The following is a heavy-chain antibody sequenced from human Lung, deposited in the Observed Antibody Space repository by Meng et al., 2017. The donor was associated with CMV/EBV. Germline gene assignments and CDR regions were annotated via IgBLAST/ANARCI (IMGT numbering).Heavy chain of an antibody. V-gene: IGHV3-21*01. CDR3: ARDGSFWSGYYAPVAFDI. Sequence: GESLKISCAASGFTFSSYSMNWVRQAPGKGLEWVSSISSSSSYIYYADSVKGRFTISRDNAKNSLYLQMNSLRAEDTAVYYCARDGSFWSGYYAPVAFDIWXQRTMVTVSS. CDR2: ISSSSSYI. CDR1: GFTFSSYS. J-gene: IGHJ3*02. D-gene: IGHD3-3*01.